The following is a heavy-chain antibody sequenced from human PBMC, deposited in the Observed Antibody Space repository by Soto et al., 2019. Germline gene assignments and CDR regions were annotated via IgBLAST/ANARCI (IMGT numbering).Heavy chain of an antibody. Sequence: PSETLSLTCTVSGGSISSGDYYWSWIRQPPGKGLEWIGYIYYSGSTYYNPSLKSRVTISVDTSKNQFSLKLSSVTAADTAVYYCASSGHRLNYGQYFQHWGQGTLVTVSS. CDR1: GGSISSGDYY. V-gene: IGHV4-30-4*01. CDR3: ASSGHRLNYGQYFQH. CDR2: IYYSGST. D-gene: IGHD3-10*01. J-gene: IGHJ1*01.